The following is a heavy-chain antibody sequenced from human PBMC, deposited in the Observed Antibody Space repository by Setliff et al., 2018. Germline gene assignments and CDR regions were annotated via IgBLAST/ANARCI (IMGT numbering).Heavy chain of an antibody. J-gene: IGHJ4*02. CDR3: ARGRNVAARLLES. V-gene: IGHV4-59*03. CDR1: CGSINLPY. D-gene: IGHD6-6*01. Sequence: PSETLSLTCTISCGSINLPYWSWVRQPPGKGLEWIGYVSYSGSTSYNPTLRSRVTIPLYKSKTQFSLKLTSVTAADTALYPCARGRNVAARLLESWGQGTQVTVSS. CDR2: VSYSGST.